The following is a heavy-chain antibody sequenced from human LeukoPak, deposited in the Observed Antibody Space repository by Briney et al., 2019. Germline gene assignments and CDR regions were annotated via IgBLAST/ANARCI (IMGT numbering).Heavy chain of an antibody. D-gene: IGHD3-22*01. CDR3: ARVPHYYDSSGYHTFDY. CDR1: GYTFTGYY. CDR2: INPNSGGT. Sequence: GASVKVSCKASGYTFTGYYMHWVRQAPGQGLEWMGRINPNSGGTNYAQKFQGRVTMTRGTSISTAYMELSRLRSDDTAVYYCARVPHYYDSSGYHTFDYWGQGTLVTVSS. J-gene: IGHJ4*02. V-gene: IGHV1-2*06.